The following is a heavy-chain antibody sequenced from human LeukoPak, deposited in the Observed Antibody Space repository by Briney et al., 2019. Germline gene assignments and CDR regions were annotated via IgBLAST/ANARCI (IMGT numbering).Heavy chain of an antibody. CDR3: ARERGRYDCDY. D-gene: IGHD1-26*01. J-gene: IGHJ4*02. CDR1: GFTFSSYW. V-gene: IGHV3-7*01. CDR2: INQDGSEK. Sequence: GESLTLSCAASGFTFSSYWLIWLRQAPGKGLEWVANINQDGSEKSYVDSPKGRFTISRNNARNSLYLRMNSRTAEATAFYYSARERGRYDCDYWGQGNLVTVSS.